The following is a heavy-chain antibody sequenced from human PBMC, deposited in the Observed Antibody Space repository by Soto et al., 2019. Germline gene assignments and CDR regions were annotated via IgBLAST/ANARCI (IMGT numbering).Heavy chain of an antibody. J-gene: IGHJ5*02. CDR3: ARAASTLQGRITMVRGAKGPWFDP. V-gene: IGHV4-31*03. CDR1: GGSISSGGYY. CDR2: IYYSGST. Sequence: QVQLQESGPGLVKPSQTLSLTCTVSGGSISSGGYYWSWIRQHPGKGLEWIGYIYYSGSTYYNPSLKSRVTISVDTSKNQSSLKLSSVTAADTAVYYCARAASTLQGRITMVRGAKGPWFDPWGQGTLVTVSS. D-gene: IGHD3-10*01.